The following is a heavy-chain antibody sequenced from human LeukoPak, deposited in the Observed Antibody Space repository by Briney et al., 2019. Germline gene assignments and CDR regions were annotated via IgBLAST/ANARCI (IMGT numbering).Heavy chain of an antibody. CDR2: VSSSGSTS. D-gene: IGHD6-19*01. J-gene: IGHJ4*02. CDR3: ARSGYSSGWHDY. Sequence: PGGSLRLSCVASGLTFSICELNWVRQAPGKGLEWISYVSSSGSTSYYADSVKGRFTISRDNAKNSLFLQMNSLRAEDTAVYYCARSGYSSGWHDYWGQGTLVTVSS. V-gene: IGHV3-48*03. CDR1: GLTFSICE.